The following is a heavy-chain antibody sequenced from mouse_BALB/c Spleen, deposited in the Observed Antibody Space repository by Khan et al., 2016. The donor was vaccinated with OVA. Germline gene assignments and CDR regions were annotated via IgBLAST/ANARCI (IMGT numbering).Heavy chain of an antibody. CDR2: INPSSVYS. D-gene: IGHD1-3*01. CDR1: GNTLTTYT. J-gene: IGHJ2*01. CDR3: ARKEVGGYIDY. V-gene: IGHV1-4*01. Sequence: QVQLQQSGAELARSGASVKMSCKASGNTLTTYTIHWVKQRPGQGLEWIGYINPSSVYSHYNQKFKDKATLTADKSSSTAYMQLSSLTSEDSAVDYLARKEVGGYIDYWGQGTTLTVSS.